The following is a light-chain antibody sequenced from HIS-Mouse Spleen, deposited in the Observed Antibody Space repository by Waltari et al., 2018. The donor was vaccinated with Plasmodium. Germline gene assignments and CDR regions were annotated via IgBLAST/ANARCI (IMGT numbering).Light chain of an antibody. CDR1: QGISSA. CDR2: DAS. J-gene: IGKJ5*01. V-gene: IGKV1-13*02. Sequence: AIQLTQSPSSLSASVGDRVTITCRASQGISSALAWYQQKSGKAPKLLIYDASKLESGVPSRFSCSGSGTDFNLISSSLQPEDFATYYCQQFNSYPQGTFGQGTRLEIK. CDR3: QQFNSYPQGT.